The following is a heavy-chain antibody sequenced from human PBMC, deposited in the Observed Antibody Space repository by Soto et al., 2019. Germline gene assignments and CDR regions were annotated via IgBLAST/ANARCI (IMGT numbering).Heavy chain of an antibody. CDR2: ISYSGGT. Sequence: PSETLSLTCSVSAGSVDRSNYFWNWIRQPPGKGLEWIGNISYSGGTNKNPALKSRVTLSLDTSKNQFSLTLTSVTAADTAMYYCASSTYFSASRGYHFKNLDSWGQGTLVTVSS. CDR3: ASSTYFSASRGYHFKNLDS. J-gene: IGHJ4*02. V-gene: IGHV4-61*01. D-gene: IGHD3-22*01. CDR1: AGSVDRSNYF.